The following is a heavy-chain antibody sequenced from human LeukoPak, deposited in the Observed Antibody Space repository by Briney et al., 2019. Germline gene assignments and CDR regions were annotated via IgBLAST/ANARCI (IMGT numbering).Heavy chain of an antibody. Sequence: ASVKVSCKASGYTFTGYYMHWVRQAPGQGLEWMGWFNPNSGGTNFAQNFQGRVTMTGDTSISTAYMELSRLRSDDTAVYYCARDYYGSGSHTDYWGQGTLVTVSS. CDR1: GYTFTGYY. CDR2: FNPNSGGT. D-gene: IGHD3-10*01. J-gene: IGHJ4*02. V-gene: IGHV1-2*02. CDR3: ARDYYGSGSHTDY.